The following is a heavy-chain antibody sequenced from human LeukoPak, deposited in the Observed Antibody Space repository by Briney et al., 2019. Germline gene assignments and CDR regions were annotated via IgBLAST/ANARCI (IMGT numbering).Heavy chain of an antibody. V-gene: IGHV3-7*03. CDR2: IKQDGSEK. CDR3: ATAQTVDY. Sequence: GGSLRLSCIASGFTFSNYWMSWVRQAPGKGLEWVANIKQDGSEKYYVDSVKGRFSISRDNAKSSLDLQMNNLRAEDTAVYYCATAQTVDYWGQGTLVTVSS. CDR1: GFTFSNYW. J-gene: IGHJ4*02. D-gene: IGHD2-15*01.